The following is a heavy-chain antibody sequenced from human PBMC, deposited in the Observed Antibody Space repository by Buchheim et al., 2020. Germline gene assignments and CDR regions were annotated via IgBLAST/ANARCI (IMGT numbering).Heavy chain of an antibody. CDR2: IYYTGST. J-gene: IGHJ4*02. D-gene: IGHD1-1*01. V-gene: IGHV4-59*01. CDR3: ARNLQVQCFDY. Sequence: QVQLQESGPGLVKPSETLSLTCTVSGGSISSYYWSWIRQPPGKGLEWIGYIYYTGSTNYNPSLRSRITISVDTSRNQFSLKLSSVTAADTAVYYCARNLQVQCFDYWGQGTL. CDR1: GGSISSYY.